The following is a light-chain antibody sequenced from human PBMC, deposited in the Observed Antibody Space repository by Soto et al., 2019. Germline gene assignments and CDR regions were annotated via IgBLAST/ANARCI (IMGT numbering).Light chain of an antibody. CDR2: DVS. CDR3: SSDTSTTTVRFV. Sequence: QSALAQPASVSGSPGQSITISCTGTSSDIGDSNFVSWYQHHPGKAPKLLIYDVSDRPSRISSRFSGSKSANTASLTISGLQAEDEALYYCSSDTSTTTVRFVFGTGTNVTVL. J-gene: IGLJ1*01. CDR1: SSDIGDSNF. V-gene: IGLV2-14*01.